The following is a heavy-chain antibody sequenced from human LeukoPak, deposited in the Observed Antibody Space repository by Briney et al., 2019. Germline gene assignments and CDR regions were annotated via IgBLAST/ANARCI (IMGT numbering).Heavy chain of an antibody. V-gene: IGHV3-11*05. Sequence: GGSLRLSCAASGFTFSDYYMSWIRQAPGRGLEWVSYISSSSGYTNYADSVKGRFTISRDNARNSLHLQMDSLRAEDTAVYYCAGDPGIAAALFDYWGQGTLVTVSS. CDR3: AGDPGIAAALFDY. CDR2: ISSSSGYT. D-gene: IGHD6-13*01. CDR1: GFTFSDYY. J-gene: IGHJ4*02.